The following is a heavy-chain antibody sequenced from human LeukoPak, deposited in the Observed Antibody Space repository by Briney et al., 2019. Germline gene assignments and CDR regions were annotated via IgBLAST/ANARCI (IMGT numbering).Heavy chain of an antibody. CDR1: GFTFSSYS. CDR3: ARDSSGWQYYYYYYYMDV. Sequence: GGSLRLSCAASGFTFSSYSMNWVRQAPGKGLEWVSSISSSSSYIYYADSVKGRFTISSDNAKNSLYLQMNSLRAEDTAVYYCARDSSGWQYYYYYYYMDVWGKGTTVTVSS. CDR2: ISSSSSYI. J-gene: IGHJ6*03. V-gene: IGHV3-21*01. D-gene: IGHD6-19*01.